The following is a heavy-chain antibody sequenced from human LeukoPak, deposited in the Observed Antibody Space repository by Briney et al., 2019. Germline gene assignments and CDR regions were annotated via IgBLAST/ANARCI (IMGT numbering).Heavy chain of an antibody. CDR2: INPNSGGT. CDR1: GYTFTGYY. Sequence: GASVKVSCKASGYTFTGYYMHWVRQAPGQGLEWMGWINPNSGGTNYAQKFQGRVTMTRDTSISTAYMELSRLGSDDTAVYYCARVSSIVGATTFDYWGQGTLVTVSS. J-gene: IGHJ4*02. D-gene: IGHD1-26*01. V-gene: IGHV1-2*02. CDR3: ARVSSIVGATTFDY.